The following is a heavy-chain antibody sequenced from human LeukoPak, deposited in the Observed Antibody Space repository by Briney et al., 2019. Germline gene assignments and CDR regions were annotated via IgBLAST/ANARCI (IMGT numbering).Heavy chain of an antibody. CDR2: IRYDASNK. D-gene: IGHD3-10*01. Sequence: GGSLRLSCAASGFTFSSYGMHWVRQAPGKGLEWVAFIRYDASNKYYADSVKGRFTISRDNSKNTLYLQMNSLRPEDTSVYYCAKGGYYGSGELDYWGQGILVTVSS. CDR1: GFTFSSYG. J-gene: IGHJ4*02. CDR3: AKGGYYGSGELDY. V-gene: IGHV3-30*02.